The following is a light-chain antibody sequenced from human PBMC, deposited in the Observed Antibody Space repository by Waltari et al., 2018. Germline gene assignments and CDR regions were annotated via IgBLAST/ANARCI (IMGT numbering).Light chain of an antibody. V-gene: IGLV1-44*01. Sequence: QSVLTQPPSASGTPGQRVTISCSGSSSNVGSHRVHSYQQFPGTAPKLLIYGNDQRPSGVPDRFSGSKSGTSASLAISGLQSEDEADYYCIAWDDSLNGAVFGGGTKLTVL. J-gene: IGLJ2*01. CDR2: GND. CDR1: SSNVGSHR. CDR3: IAWDDSLNGAV.